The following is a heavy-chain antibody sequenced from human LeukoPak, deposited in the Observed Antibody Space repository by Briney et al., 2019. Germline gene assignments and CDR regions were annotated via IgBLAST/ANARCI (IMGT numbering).Heavy chain of an antibody. D-gene: IGHD3-22*01. CDR2: ISSSSSTI. Sequence: GGSLRLSCAASGFTFSSYSMNWVRQAPGKGLEWVSYISSSSSTIYYADSVKGRFTISRDNAKNSLYLQMNSLRAEDTAVYYCARLEGDSSGYYYSTYFDYWGQGTLVTVSS. V-gene: IGHV3-48*01. J-gene: IGHJ4*02. CDR3: ARLEGDSSGYYYSTYFDY. CDR1: GFTFSSYS.